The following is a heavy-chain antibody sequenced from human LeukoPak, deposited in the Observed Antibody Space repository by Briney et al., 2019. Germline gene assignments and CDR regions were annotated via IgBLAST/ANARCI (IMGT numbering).Heavy chain of an antibody. CDR1: GYTFTSYY. CDR2: INPSGGST. CDR3: ASAHDWDTAMVT. D-gene: IGHD5-18*01. J-gene: IGHJ5*02. Sequence: ASVKVSCKASGYTFTSYYMHWVRQAPGQGLEWMGTINPSGGSTSYAQKFQGRVTMARDTSTSTVYMELSSLRSEDTAVYYCASAHDWDTAMVTWGQGTLVTVSS. V-gene: IGHV1-46*01.